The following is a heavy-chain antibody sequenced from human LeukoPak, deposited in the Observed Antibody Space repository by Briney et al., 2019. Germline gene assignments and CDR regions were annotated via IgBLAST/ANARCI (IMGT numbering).Heavy chain of an antibody. Sequence: GRSLRLSCAASGFSFSTYALHWVRQAPGKGLEWVAVISYDGTYKYYADSVKGRFTISRDNSKNTLYLQMISLRAEDTAVYYCARDSGYIDYWGQGTLVTVSS. CDR3: ARDSGYIDY. V-gene: IGHV3-30*04. D-gene: IGHD3-10*01. CDR2: ISYDGTYK. CDR1: GFSFSTYA. J-gene: IGHJ4*02.